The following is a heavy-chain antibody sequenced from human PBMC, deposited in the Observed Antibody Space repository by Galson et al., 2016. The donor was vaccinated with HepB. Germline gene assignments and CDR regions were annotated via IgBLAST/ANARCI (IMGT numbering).Heavy chain of an antibody. V-gene: IGHV3-30*04. CDR1: GFTFPTYA. J-gene: IGHJ4*02. CDR3: ARDRNPLVVGAGHFDL. D-gene: IGHD2-15*01. CDR2: ISHDGRSD. Sequence: SLRLSCAASGFTFPTYAMHWVRQAPGKGLEWVAGISHDGRSDYYGGSVKDRFTISRDRSRNTLFLHMNRLTFEDAAVYYCARDRNPLVVGAGHFDLWGRGTLVSVSS.